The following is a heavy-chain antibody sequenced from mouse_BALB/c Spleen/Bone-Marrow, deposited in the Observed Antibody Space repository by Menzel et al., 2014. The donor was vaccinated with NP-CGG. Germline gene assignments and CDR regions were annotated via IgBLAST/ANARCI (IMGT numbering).Heavy chain of an antibody. CDR2: INPDSYTI. Sequence: EVKVEESGGGLVQPGGSLKLSCAASGFDFSGFWMGWVRQAPGKGLEWIGEINPDSYTINYTPSLKDRFIISRDNAKNTLYLQMNKVRSEDTALYYCARLGYYGGFAYWGQGTLVTVSA. CDR1: GFDFSGFW. D-gene: IGHD2-3*01. V-gene: IGHV4-1*02. CDR3: ARLGYYGGFAY. J-gene: IGHJ3*01.